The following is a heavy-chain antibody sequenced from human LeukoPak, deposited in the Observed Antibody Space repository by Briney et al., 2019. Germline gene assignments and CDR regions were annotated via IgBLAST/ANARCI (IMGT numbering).Heavy chain of an antibody. CDR1: GYTFTSYG. CDR3: ARAWIQLPDY. D-gene: IGHD5-18*01. CDR2: ISVNSGKA. J-gene: IGHJ4*02. V-gene: IGHV1-18*01. Sequence: ASVKASCKASGYTFTSYGISWVRQAPGQGLEWMGWISVNSGKANYALKVQGRVTMTTDTSTSTAYMELRSLRSDDTAVYYCARAWIQLPDYWGQGTLVTVSS.